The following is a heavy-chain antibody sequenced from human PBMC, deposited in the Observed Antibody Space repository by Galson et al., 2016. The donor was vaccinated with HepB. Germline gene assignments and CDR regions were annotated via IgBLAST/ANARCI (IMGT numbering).Heavy chain of an antibody. D-gene: IGHD1-1*01. V-gene: IGHV1-2*02. CDR3: ARAQSNWNAH. Sequence: SVKVSCKASRYTFTDYYMHWVRQAPGQGLEWMGWINPNPGRTKYAQKFQGRVTMTRDSSISTAYMELTRLTSDDTAIYYCARAQSNWNAHWGPGTLVTVSS. J-gene: IGHJ1*01. CDR1: RYTFTDYY. CDR2: INPNPGRT.